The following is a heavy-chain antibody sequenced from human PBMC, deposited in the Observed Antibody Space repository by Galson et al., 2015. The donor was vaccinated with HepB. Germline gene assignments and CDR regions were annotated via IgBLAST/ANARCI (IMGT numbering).Heavy chain of an antibody. CDR2: IIPMFGVL. CDR3: ARPNMDPERSYCFDY. J-gene: IGHJ4*02. V-gene: IGHV1-69*13. D-gene: IGHD2-2*03. Sequence: SVKVSCKASGVTFSNFAISWVRQAPGQGLEWMGSIIPMFGVLHLARKFQGRVTMTADASTNTAYMELSSLRSEDTAVYFCARPNMDPERSYCFDYWGQGTPVTVSS. CDR1: GVTFSNFA.